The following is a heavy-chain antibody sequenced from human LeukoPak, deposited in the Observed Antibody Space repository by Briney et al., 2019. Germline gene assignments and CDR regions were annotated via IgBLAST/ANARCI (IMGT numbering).Heavy chain of an antibody. CDR2: ISSSSSSYI. CDR3: ARGHFGVVTGY. V-gene: IGHV3-21*01. J-gene: IGHJ4*02. CDR1: GFTFSSYS. Sequence: PGGSLRLSXAASGFTFSSYSMNWVRQAPGKGLEWVSSISSSSSSYIYYADSVKGRFTISRDNAKNSLYLQMNSLRAEDTAVYYCARGHFGVVTGYWGQGTLVTVSS. D-gene: IGHD3-3*01.